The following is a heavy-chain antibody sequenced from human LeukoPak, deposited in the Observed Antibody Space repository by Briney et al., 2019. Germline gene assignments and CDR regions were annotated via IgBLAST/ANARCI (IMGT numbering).Heavy chain of an antibody. J-gene: IGHJ4*02. Sequence: ASVKVSCKASGYTFTSYYMHWVRQAPGQGLEWMGIINPSGGSTSYAQKFQGRVTMTRDTSISTAYMELSRLRSDDTAVYYCARVQGFYDSSGYYPYWGQGTLVTVSS. V-gene: IGHV1-46*01. D-gene: IGHD3-22*01. CDR1: GYTFTSYY. CDR3: ARVQGFYDSSGYYPY. CDR2: INPSGGST.